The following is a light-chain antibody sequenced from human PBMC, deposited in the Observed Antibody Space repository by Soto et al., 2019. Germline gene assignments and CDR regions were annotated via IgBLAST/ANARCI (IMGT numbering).Light chain of an antibody. V-gene: IGKV3-20*01. J-gene: IGKJ1*01. Sequence: EIVLTQSPGTLSLSPGERATLSCRASQSVSNNYLAWYQQKPSQAPRLLIYGATNRATGIPSRFGGSGSGTDFTLTISRLEPEDFAEYYCQQYGSSGTFGQGTKVDIK. CDR1: QSVSNNY. CDR2: GAT. CDR3: QQYGSSGT.